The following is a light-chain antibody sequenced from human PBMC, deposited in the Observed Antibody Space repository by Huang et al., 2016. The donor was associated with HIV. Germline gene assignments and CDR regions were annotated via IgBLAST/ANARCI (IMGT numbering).Light chain of an antibody. CDR3: QQYKSYYT. J-gene: IGKJ2*01. V-gene: IGKV1-5*03. Sequence: DIQLTQSLSTLSASVGDRITITCRASQSIIHWLAWYQQKTGKAPKLLIYEAFTIESGVPSRFSGSGSGTEFTLTISSLQPDDFATYYCQQYKSYYTFGQGTKLEIK. CDR2: EAF. CDR1: QSIIHW.